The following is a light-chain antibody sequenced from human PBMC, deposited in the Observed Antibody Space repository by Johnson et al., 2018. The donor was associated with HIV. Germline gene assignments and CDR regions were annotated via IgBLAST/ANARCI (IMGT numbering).Light chain of an antibody. CDR1: SSNIGNNY. CDR2: ETN. Sequence: QLVLTQPPSVSAAQGQKVTISCSGSSSNIGNNYVSWYQQLPGAAPKLLIYETNKRHSGIPDRFSGSKYGTSATLGITALQPGDEADYYYGTWDSSLSASYVFGTGTKVAVL. CDR3: GTWDSSLSASYV. J-gene: IGLJ1*01. V-gene: IGLV1-51*02.